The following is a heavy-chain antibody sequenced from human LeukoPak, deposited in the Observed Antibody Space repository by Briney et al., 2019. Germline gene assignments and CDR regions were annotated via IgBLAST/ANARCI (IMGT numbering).Heavy chain of an antibody. Sequence: SETLSLTCTVSGGSISSSSYYWGWIRQPPGKGLEWIGSIYYSGSTYYNPSLKSRVTISVDTSKNQLSLKLSSVTAADTAVYYCARRYYEWRTFDYWGQGTLVTVSS. CDR3: ARRYYEWRTFDY. J-gene: IGHJ4*02. CDR1: GGSISSSSYY. D-gene: IGHD3-22*01. CDR2: IYYSGST. V-gene: IGHV4-39*01.